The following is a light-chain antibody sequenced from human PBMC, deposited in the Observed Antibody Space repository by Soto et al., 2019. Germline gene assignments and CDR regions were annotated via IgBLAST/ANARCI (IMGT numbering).Light chain of an antibody. CDR1: QSVSSSY. CDR3: QQYKNWPPWT. J-gene: IGKJ1*01. CDR2: GAS. V-gene: IGKV3-20*01. Sequence: EIVLTQSPGTLSLSPGERATLSCRASQSVSSSYLAWYQQKPGQAPRLLIYGASSRATGIPDRFSGSGSGTDFTLTINSLQSEDFAVYYCQQYKNWPPWTFGQGTKVEIK.